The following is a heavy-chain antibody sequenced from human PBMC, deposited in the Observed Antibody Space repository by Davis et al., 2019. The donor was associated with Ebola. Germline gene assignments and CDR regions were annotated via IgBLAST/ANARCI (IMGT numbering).Heavy chain of an antibody. D-gene: IGHD4-17*01. V-gene: IGHV3-21*01. J-gene: IGHJ4*02. CDR1: GFTFSNYA. CDR2: ISSSSSYI. CDR3: ARDYGDYVDY. Sequence: PGGSLRLSCAASGFTFSNYAMSWVRQAPGKGLEWVSSISSSSSYIYYADSVKGRFTISRDNAKNSLYLQMNSLRAEDTAVYYCARDYGDYVDYWGQGTLVTVSS.